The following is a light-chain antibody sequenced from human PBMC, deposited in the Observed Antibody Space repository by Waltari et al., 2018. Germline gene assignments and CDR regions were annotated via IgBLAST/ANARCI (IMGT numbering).Light chain of an antibody. Sequence: AGQRLTILCSGSISNSVSNYVLCYQHIPGTAPKVLIYRNNQRPSGVPDRFSGSKSDTSASLAISGLRSEDDAHYYCAVWDDSLSGWVFGGGTKVTVL. CDR3: AVWDDSLSGWV. CDR1: ISNSVSNY. J-gene: IGLJ3*02. V-gene: IGLV1-47*01. CDR2: RNN.